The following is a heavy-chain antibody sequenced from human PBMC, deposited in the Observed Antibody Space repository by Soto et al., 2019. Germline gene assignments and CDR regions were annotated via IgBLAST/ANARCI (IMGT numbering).Heavy chain of an antibody. V-gene: IGHV3-11*04. D-gene: IGHD2-2*02. CDR2: IISSFISI. CDR3: ARDPYTHCSSNSRYTVYYYYYVMDV. Sequence: GGSLILSCEFSGFPFSDYYVSWISKAQGKGLEWLADIISSFISIHYAYSVKGRFTISRDNSKNTLYLQMNSLRAEDTALYYCARDPYTHCSSNSRYTVYYYYYVMDVWGQGTKVTVSS. CDR1: GFPFSDYY. J-gene: IGHJ6*02.